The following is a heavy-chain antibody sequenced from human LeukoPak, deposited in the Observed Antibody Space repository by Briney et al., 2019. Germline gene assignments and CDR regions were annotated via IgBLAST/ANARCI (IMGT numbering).Heavy chain of an antibody. V-gene: IGHV4-59*08. Sequence: SETLSLTCTVSGGSISSYYWSWIRQPPGKGLEWTGYIFYSGSTNYNPSLQSRVTMSVDTSKNQFSLKLSSVTAADTAVYYCARQTYGDYPSYYYYGMDVWGQGTTVTVSS. CDR1: GGSISSYY. CDR3: ARQTYGDYPSYYYYGMDV. CDR2: IFYSGST. J-gene: IGHJ6*02. D-gene: IGHD4-17*01.